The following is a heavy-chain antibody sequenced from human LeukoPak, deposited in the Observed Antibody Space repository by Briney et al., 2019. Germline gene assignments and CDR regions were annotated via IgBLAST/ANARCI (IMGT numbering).Heavy chain of an antibody. J-gene: IGHJ4*02. CDR3: ARDNDGCYDY. V-gene: IGHV4-4*07. CDR2: IYISGST. Sequence: SETLSLTCTVSGGSVSSYYWSWIRQPAGKGLEWIGRIYISGSTIHNPSLKSRVTMSVDTSKNQFSPNLSSVTAADTAVYYCARDNDGCYDYWGQGTLVTVSS. CDR1: GGSVSSYY. D-gene: IGHD2-15*01.